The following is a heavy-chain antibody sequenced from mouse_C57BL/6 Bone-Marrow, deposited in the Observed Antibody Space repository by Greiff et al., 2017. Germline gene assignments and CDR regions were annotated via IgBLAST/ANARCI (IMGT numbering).Heavy chain of an antibody. J-gene: IGHJ2*01. CDR2: ISDGGSYT. CDR1: GFTFSSYA. Sequence: EVQLQESGGGLVKPGGSLKLSCAASGFTFSSYAMSWVRQTPEKRLEWVATISDGGSYTYYPDNVTGRFTLSRDNAKNNLYMQMSHMKSEDTAMYYCAREKLDYFDYWGQGTTLTVSS. V-gene: IGHV5-4*01. CDR3: AREKLDYFDY.